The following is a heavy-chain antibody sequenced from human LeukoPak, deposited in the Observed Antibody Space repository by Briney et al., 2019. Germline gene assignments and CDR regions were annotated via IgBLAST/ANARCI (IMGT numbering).Heavy chain of an antibody. CDR2: ISGPGGNT. Sequence: GGSLRLSCAASGFTFSNYAMSWVRQAPGKGLEWVSAISGPGGNTHYADSVEGRFTIFRDNSKNTLYLQMNSLRAEDTAIYYCAKEYSRGYPNWFDPWGQGTLVTVSS. V-gene: IGHV3-23*01. D-gene: IGHD3-22*01. J-gene: IGHJ5*02. CDR3: AKEYSRGYPNWFDP. CDR1: GFTFSNYA.